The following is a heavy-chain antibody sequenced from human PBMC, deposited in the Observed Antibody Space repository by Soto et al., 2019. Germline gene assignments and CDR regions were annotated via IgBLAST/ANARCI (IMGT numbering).Heavy chain of an antibody. Sequence: ASVKVSCKASGYTFTSYYIHWVRQAPGQGLEWMGWMNPNSGNTGYAQKFQGRVTMTRNTSISTAYMELSSLRSEDTAVYYCARVLSWASYYDFWSGYYNYYYYGMDVWGQGTTVTVSS. CDR2: MNPNSGNT. V-gene: IGHV1-8*02. CDR1: GYTFTSYY. D-gene: IGHD3-3*01. J-gene: IGHJ6*02. CDR3: ARVLSWASYYDFWSGYYNYYYYGMDV.